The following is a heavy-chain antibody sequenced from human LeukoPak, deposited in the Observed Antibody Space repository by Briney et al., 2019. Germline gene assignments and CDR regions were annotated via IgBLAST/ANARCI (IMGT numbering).Heavy chain of an antibody. V-gene: IGHV4-61*08. CDR3: VGITGATGGC. Sequence: SETLSLTCTVSGGSVSSRGYYWTWIRQPPGKGLEWIGYTYYTGSTNYNPSLKSRVTISVDASKSQFSLKLSSVTAADTAVYFCVGITGATGGCWGQGTLITVSS. J-gene: IGHJ4*02. D-gene: IGHD1-20*01. CDR2: TYYTGST. CDR1: GGSVSSRGYY.